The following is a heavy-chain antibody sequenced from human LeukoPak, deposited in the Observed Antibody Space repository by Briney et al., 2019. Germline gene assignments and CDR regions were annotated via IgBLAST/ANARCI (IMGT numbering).Heavy chain of an antibody. J-gene: IGHJ4*02. CDR2: MYNSGSA. Sequence: PSETLSLTCTVSGGSISSYYWSWIRQPPEKGLEWIGYMYNSGSANYNPSLKSRVTISVDTSKNQFSLKLSSVTAADTAVYYCAREGSSGPLDYWGQGTLVTVSS. CDR1: GGSISSYY. D-gene: IGHD6-19*01. V-gene: IGHV4-59*01. CDR3: AREGSSGPLDY.